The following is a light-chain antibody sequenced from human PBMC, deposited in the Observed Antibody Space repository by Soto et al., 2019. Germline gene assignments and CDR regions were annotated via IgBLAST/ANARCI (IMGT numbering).Light chain of an antibody. Sequence: IQMTQSPSSLSASVGDRISITCRASQTIGTYLIWYQQIPGKAPKLLIYASSSLQTGVPSRFSGSGSGTHFTLTINSLQPEDFGTYYCQQSFNLPRTFGPGTRVETK. J-gene: IGKJ1*01. V-gene: IGKV1-39*01. CDR1: QTIGTY. CDR3: QQSFNLPRT. CDR2: ASS.